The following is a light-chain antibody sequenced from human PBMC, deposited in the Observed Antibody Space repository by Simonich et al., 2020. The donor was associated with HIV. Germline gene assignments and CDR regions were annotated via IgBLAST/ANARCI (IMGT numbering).Light chain of an antibody. CDR2: EDS. CDR1: ALLEQY. CDR3: YSPDSSDNHIWV. Sequence: SYELTQPPSVSLSPGQTARITCSGDALLEQYVYWYQQKSGQAPLLVIFEDSKRPSGIPEGFSGSSSGTMATLTISGAQVEDEADYYCYSPDSSDNHIWVFGGGTKLTVL. J-gene: IGLJ3*02. V-gene: IGLV3-10*01.